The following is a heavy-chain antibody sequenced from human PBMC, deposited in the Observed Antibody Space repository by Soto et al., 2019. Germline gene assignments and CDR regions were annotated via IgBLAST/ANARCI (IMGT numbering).Heavy chain of an antibody. CDR2: VSYDGTNK. CDR3: AKNRGYQLPWGMDV. J-gene: IGHJ6*02. Sequence: QVQLVESGGGVVQPGRSLRLSCAASGFTFSNYGMHWVRQAPGKGLGWVAVVSYDGTNKVYADSVKGRFTISRDYSKNTVNLQRNALRADDTAVYYCAKNRGYQLPWGMDVWGQGTTGTVSS. V-gene: IGHV3-30*18. CDR1: GFTFSNYG. D-gene: IGHD2-2*01.